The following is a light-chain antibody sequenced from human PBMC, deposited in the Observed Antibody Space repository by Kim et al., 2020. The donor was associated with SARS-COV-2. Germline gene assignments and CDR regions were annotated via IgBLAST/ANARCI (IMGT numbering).Light chain of an antibody. CDR2: GAS. CDR1: QHVDNW. V-gene: IGKV1-12*01. CDR3: QQGCGFPQALT. Sequence: DIQMTQSPSSVSASVGDRVTITCRASQHVDNWLAWYQQKPGKAPKLLIYGASTLQSGVPSRFSGSGSGTDFTLIISSLQPEDFATYYCQQGCGFPQALTFGGGTKLEI. J-gene: IGKJ4*01.